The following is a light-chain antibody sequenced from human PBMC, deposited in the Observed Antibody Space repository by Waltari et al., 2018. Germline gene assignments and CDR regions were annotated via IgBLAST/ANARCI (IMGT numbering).Light chain of an antibody. V-gene: IGLV2-23*02. CDR1: SSDVGSYNL. CDR2: EVS. Sequence: QSALTQPASVSGSPGQSITISCTGTSSDVGSYNLVSSYQQHPGKAPRLMIYEVSKRPRGVSNRVSVSKSGHTASLTISGLQAEDEADYYCCSYAGSSTCWVFGGGTKLTVL. CDR3: CSYAGSSTCWV. J-gene: IGLJ3*02.